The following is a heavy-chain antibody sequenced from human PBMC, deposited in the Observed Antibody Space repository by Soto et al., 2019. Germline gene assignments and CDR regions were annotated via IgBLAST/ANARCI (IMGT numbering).Heavy chain of an antibody. Sequence: EVQLVESGGGLVKPGGSLRLSCEASGFIFNDVWMNWVRQAPGKGLEWVGRIKTKTDGETTDYAAPGKGRFSISRYDSKTTVYLQMNSLTTDDTAVYYCTPSSWFTYWGQGTLVTVSS. CDR3: TPSSWFTY. J-gene: IGHJ4*02. V-gene: IGHV3-15*07. CDR2: IKTKTDGETT. D-gene: IGHD2-2*01. CDR1: GFIFNDVW.